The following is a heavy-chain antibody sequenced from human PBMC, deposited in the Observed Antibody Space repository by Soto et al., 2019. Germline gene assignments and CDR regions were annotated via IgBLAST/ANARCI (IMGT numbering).Heavy chain of an antibody. CDR2: IYYSGHT. V-gene: IGHV4-59*03. CDR3: VGGRGRLVGFDY. J-gene: IGHJ4*02. D-gene: IGHD1-26*01. CDR1: GGNIRSYY. Sequence: SEIISLTCTVSGGNIRSYYWSWIRQQPGKGLEWIGYIYYSGHTNYSPSLKSRVTMSVDTSKNQFSLRLTSVTAADTAVYYCVGGRGRLVGFDYWGQGTLVTVSS.